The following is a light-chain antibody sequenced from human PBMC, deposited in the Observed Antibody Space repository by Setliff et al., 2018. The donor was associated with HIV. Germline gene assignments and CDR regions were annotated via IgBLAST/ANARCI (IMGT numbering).Light chain of an antibody. CDR2: EVT. V-gene: IGLV2-14*01. J-gene: IGLJ1*01. Sequence: QSALTQPASVSGSPGQSITISCTGTSSDIGGYNFVSWCQHHPGKAPKLMIYEVTNRPSGVSNRFSGSKSGNTASLTISGLQADDEADYYCSSYTSSSPYVFGTGTKVTVL. CDR1: SSDIGGYNF. CDR3: SSYTSSSPYV.